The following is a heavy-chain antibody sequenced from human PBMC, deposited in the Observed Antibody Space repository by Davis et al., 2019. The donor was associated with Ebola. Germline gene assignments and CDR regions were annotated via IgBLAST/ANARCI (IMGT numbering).Heavy chain of an antibody. D-gene: IGHD1-14*01. J-gene: IGHJ4*02. Sequence: GESLKISCAASGFTFSSYWMSWVRQAPGKGLEWVANIKQDGSEKYYVDSVKGRFTISRDNAKNSLYLQMNSLRAEDTAVYYCARESEALDYWGQGILVTVSS. CDR1: GFTFSSYW. CDR3: ARESEALDY. CDR2: IKQDGSEK. V-gene: IGHV3-7*01.